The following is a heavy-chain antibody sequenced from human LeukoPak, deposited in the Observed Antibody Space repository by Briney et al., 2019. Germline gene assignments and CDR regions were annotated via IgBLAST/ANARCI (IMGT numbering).Heavy chain of an antibody. Sequence: GRSLRLSCAASGFTFSSYAMHWVRQAPGKGLEWVSAISGSGGSTYYADSVKGRFTISRDNSKNTLYLQMNSLRAEDTAVYYCAKGKGYSYGTGFDPWGQGTLVTVSS. V-gene: IGHV3-23*01. CDR3: AKGKGYSYGTGFDP. CDR2: ISGSGGST. CDR1: GFTFSSYA. D-gene: IGHD5-18*01. J-gene: IGHJ5*02.